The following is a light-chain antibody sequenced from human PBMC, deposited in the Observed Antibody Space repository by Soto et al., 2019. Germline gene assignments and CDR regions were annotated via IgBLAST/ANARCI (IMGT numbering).Light chain of an antibody. Sequence: DIVMTQSPLSLPVTPGEPASISCRSSQSLLHSDSYNYLDWYLQKPGQSPQLLIYLGSNRASGVPDRFSGSGSGTDFTLKISRVEAEDVGIYYCMQALQTPLTFGGGTK. CDR2: LGS. CDR1: QSLLHSDSYNY. V-gene: IGKV2-28*01. J-gene: IGKJ4*01. CDR3: MQALQTPLT.